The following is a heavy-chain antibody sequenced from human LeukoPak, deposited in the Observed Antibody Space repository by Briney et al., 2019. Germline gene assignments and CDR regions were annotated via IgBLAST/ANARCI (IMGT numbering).Heavy chain of an antibody. V-gene: IGHV3-7*01. Sequence: GGSLRLSCAASGFTFSSYWMSWVRQAPGKGLEWVANIKQDGSEKYYVDSVKGRFTISRDNAKNSLYLQMNSLRAEDTAVYYRARVDCSSTSCYTGFDYWGQGTLVTVSS. CDR1: GFTFSSYW. CDR2: IKQDGSEK. CDR3: ARVDCSSTSCYTGFDY. D-gene: IGHD2-2*02. J-gene: IGHJ4*02.